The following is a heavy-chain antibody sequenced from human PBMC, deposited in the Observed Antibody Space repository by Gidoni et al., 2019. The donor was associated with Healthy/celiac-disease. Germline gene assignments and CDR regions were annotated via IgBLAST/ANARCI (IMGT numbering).Heavy chain of an antibody. J-gene: IGHJ4*02. CDR2: INHSGSP. Sequence: QVELPPWGAGLLKPSETLSLTCAVYGGSFSGYYWSWIRKPPGKGLEWIGEINHSGSPNYNPSLKSRVTISVDTSKNQFSLKLSSVTAADTAVYYCARYRYGDSSGYYYWGQGTLVTVSS. CDR1: GGSFSGYY. V-gene: IGHV4-34*01. D-gene: IGHD3-22*01. CDR3: ARYRYGDSSGYYY.